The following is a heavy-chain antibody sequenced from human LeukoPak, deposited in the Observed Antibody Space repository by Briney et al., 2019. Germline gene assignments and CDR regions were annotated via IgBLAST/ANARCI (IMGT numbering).Heavy chain of an antibody. V-gene: IGHV3-48*03. CDR3: ATDGTPLRVGEVFFDN. CDR2: ISDSGTTI. CDR1: GFTFSSYE. Sequence: GGSLRLSCAASGFTFSSYEMNWVRQAPGRELEWISYISYISDSGTTIYYADSVKGRFTISRDDAKNSVYLQMNSLRDEDTAVYYCATDGTPLRVGEVFFDNWGQGTLVTVSS. D-gene: IGHD3-10*01. J-gene: IGHJ4*02.